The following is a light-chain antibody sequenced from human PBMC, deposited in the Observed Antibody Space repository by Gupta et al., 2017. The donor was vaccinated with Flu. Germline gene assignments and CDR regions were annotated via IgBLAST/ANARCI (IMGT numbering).Light chain of an antibody. J-gene: IGKJ2*01. CDR1: PSLVCIDGNTY. CDR2: KVS. Sequence: CRSSPSLVCIDGNTYLHWFQQRQGQSPRRLIYKVSNRDSGVPDRFRGSGSATDFTLKISRVEAEDIGTYYCMQATHWPPYTFGQGTKLELK. CDR3: MQATHWPPYT. V-gene: IGKV2-30*01.